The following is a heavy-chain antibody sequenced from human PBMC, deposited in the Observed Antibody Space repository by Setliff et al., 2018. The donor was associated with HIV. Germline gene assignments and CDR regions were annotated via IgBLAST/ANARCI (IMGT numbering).Heavy chain of an antibody. J-gene: IGHJ6*03. D-gene: IGHD2-2*01. Sequence: GGSLRLSCAASGFTFSSYSMNWVRQAPGKGLEWVSYISSSSSTIYYADSVKGRFTISRDNAKNSLYLQMNSLRAEDTAVYYCARGGGYCSSTSCYSGITRLGFYMDVWGKGTTVTVSS. CDR3: ARGGGYCSSTSCYSGITRLGFYMDV. V-gene: IGHV3-48*01. CDR2: ISSSSSTI. CDR1: GFTFSSYS.